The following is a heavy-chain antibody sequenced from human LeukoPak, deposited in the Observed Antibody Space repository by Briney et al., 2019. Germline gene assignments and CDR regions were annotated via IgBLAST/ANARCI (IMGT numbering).Heavy chain of an antibody. CDR1: GGTFSSYA. V-gene: IGHV1-69*13. D-gene: IGHD3-9*01. J-gene: IGHJ4*02. CDR3: ARAAYYDILTGYLDY. CDR2: IIPIFGTA. Sequence: ASVKVSCKASGGTFSSYAISWVRQAPGQGLEWMGGIIPIFGTANYAQKFQGRVTITADESTSTAYMELSSLRSEDTAVYYCARAAYYDILTGYLDYWGQGTLVTVSS.